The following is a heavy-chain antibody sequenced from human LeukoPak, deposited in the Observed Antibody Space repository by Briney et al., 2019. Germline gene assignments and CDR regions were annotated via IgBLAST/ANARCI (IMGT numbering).Heavy chain of an antibody. V-gene: IGHV1-8*01. CDR3: ATASRPLLYYDILTGYYGY. Sequence: ASVKVSCKASGYTFTTYDITWVRQATGQGLEWMGWMNPNSGDTAYAQKFQGRVAMTRDTSISTAYMELSSLRSEDTAVYYCATASRPLLYYDILTGYYGYWGQGTLVTVSS. D-gene: IGHD3-9*01. J-gene: IGHJ4*02. CDR1: GYTFTTYD. CDR2: MNPNSGDT.